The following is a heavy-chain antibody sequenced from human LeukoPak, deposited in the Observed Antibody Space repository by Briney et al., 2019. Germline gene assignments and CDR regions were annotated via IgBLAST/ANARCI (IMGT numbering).Heavy chain of an antibody. CDR1: GYTFTSYY. Sequence: ASVKVSCKASGYTFTSYYMHWVRQAPGQGLEWMGIINPSGGSTSYAQKFQGRVTMTRDTSTSTVYMELSSLRSEDTAVYYCARGFWSGYDGYFFDYWGRGTLVTVSS. D-gene: IGHD3-3*01. CDR2: INPSGGST. J-gene: IGHJ4*02. V-gene: IGHV1-46*03. CDR3: ARGFWSGYDGYFFDY.